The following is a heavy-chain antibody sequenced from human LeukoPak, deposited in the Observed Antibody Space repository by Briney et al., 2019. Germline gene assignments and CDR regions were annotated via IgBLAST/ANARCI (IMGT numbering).Heavy chain of an antibody. J-gene: IGHJ5*02. D-gene: IGHD5-12*01. CDR3: ARVKMATTRERWFDP. CDR2: INPNSGGT. V-gene: IGHV1-2*02. CDR1: GYTFTGYY. Sequence: GASVKVSCKASGYTFTGYYMHWVRQAPGQGLEWMGWINPNSGGTNYAQKFQGRVTMTRDTSISTAYMELSRLRSDDTAVYYCARVKMATTRERWFDPWGQGTPVTVSS.